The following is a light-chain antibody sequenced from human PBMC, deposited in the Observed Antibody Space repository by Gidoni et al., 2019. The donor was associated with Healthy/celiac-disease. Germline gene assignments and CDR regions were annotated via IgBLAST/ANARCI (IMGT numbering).Light chain of an antibody. Sequence: EIVMTQSPATLSVSPGERATLSCRASQSISSNLAWYQQKPGQAPRLLIYGASTRATGIPARFSGSGSGTEFTLTISSLQSEDFAVYYCQQYGNWPPWTFGQXTKVEIK. V-gene: IGKV3-15*01. CDR3: QQYGNWPPWT. J-gene: IGKJ1*01. CDR2: GAS. CDR1: QSISSN.